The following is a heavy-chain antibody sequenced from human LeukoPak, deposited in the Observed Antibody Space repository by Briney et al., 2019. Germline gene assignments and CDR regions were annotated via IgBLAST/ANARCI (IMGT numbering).Heavy chain of an antibody. Sequence: PGGSLRLPCAASGFTFDDYAMHWVRQAPGKGLEWVSLINWDGGSTYYADSVKGRFTISRDNSKNSLYLQMNSLRAEDTALYYCAKDMRENYSYYMDVWGKGTTVTVSS. V-gene: IGHV3-43D*03. CDR1: GFTFDDYA. D-gene: IGHD5-24*01. J-gene: IGHJ6*03. CDR3: AKDMRENYSYYMDV. CDR2: INWDGGST.